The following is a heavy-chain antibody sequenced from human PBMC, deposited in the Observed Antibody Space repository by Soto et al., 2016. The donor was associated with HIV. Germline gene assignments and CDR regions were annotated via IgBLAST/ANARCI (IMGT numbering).Heavy chain of an antibody. D-gene: IGHD6-13*01. J-gene: IGHJ5*02. CDR2: ISSSSSTI. CDR1: GFTFSSYS. V-gene: IGHV3-48*04. Sequence: EVQLVESGGGLVQPGGSLRLSCAASGFTFSSYSMNWVRQAPGKGLEWVSYISSSSSTIYYADSVKGRFTISRDNAKNSLYLQMNSLRAEDTAVYYCARVQRRDWQQLVPRGNWFDPWGQGTLVTVSS. CDR3: ARVQRRDWQQLVPRGNWFDP.